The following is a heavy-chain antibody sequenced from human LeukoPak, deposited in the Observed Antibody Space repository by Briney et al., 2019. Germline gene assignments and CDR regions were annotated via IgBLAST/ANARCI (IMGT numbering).Heavy chain of an antibody. V-gene: IGHV1-69*13. Sequence: SVKVSCKASGGTFSSYAISWVRQAPGQGLEWMGGIIPICGTANYAQKLQGRVTSTGDESTSTAYMELSSLRSEDTAVYYCARVSKGGDAFDIWGQGTMVTVSS. CDR1: GGTFSSYA. J-gene: IGHJ3*02. D-gene: IGHD2/OR15-2a*01. CDR3: ARVSKGGDAFDI. CDR2: IIPICGTA.